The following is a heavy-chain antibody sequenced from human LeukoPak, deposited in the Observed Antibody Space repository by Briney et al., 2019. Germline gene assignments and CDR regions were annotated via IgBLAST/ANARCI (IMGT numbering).Heavy chain of an antibody. Sequence: GGSLRLSCAASGFTFSSYAMSWVRRAPGKGLEWVSAISGSGCSTYYADSVKGRFTISRDNSKNTLYLQMNSLRAEDTAVYYCAKDSNWGPTSFDLWGRGTLVTVSS. CDR2: ISGSGCST. V-gene: IGHV3-23*01. CDR1: GFTFSSYA. J-gene: IGHJ2*01. CDR3: AKDSNWGPTSFDL. D-gene: IGHD7-27*01.